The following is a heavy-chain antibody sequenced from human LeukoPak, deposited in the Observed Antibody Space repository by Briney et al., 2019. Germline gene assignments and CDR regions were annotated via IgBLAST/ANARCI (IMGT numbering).Heavy chain of an antibody. J-gene: IGHJ4*02. CDR1: GFTFSSYS. V-gene: IGHV3-21*01. Sequence: GRSLRLSCAVSGFTFSSYSMNWVRQAPGKGLEWASSISSSNSYIYNADSVKGRFTISRDNAKNSLYLQMNSLRAEDTAVYYCARDQGLLVVAGRFGYWGQGTLVTVSS. D-gene: IGHD6-19*01. CDR3: ARDQGLLVVAGRFGY. CDR2: ISSSNSYI.